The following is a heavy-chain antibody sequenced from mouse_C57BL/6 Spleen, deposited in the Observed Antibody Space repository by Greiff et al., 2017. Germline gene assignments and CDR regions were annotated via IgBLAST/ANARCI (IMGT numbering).Heavy chain of an antibody. J-gene: IGHJ1*03. Sequence: QVHVKQPGAELVKPGASVKMSCKASGYTFTSYWITWVKQRPGQGLEWIGDLYPGRGSTNSNEKFKSKATLTVDTSSSTAYMQLSSLTSEDSAVYSCASEAYRYVDVWGRGTTVTVPS. CDR1: GYTFTSYW. CDR2: LYPGRGST. CDR3: ASEAYRYVDV. V-gene: IGHV1-55*01.